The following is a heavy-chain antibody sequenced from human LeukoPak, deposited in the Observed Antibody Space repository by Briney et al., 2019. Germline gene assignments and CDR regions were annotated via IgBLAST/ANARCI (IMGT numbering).Heavy chain of an antibody. V-gene: IGHV4-30-4*01. CDR1: GGSISSYY. J-gene: IGHJ4*02. D-gene: IGHD4-17*01. CDR3: AREDGDYDSGPYYFDY. Sequence: SETLSLTCTVSGGSISSYYWSWIRQPPGKGLEWIGYICYSGSTYYNPSLKSRVTISVDTSKNQFSLKLSSVTAADTAVYYCAREDGDYDSGPYYFDYWGQGTLVTVSS. CDR2: ICYSGST.